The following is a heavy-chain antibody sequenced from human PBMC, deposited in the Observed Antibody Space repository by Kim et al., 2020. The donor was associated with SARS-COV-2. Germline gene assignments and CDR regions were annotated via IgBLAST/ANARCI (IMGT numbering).Heavy chain of an antibody. Sequence: GGSLRLSCAASGFTFSSYWMSWVRQAPGKGLEWVANIKQDGSEKYYVDSVKGRFTISRDNAKNSLYLQMNSLRAEDTAVYYCARDLYTAMESSRFDYWGQGTLVTVSS. CDR3: ARDLYTAMESSRFDY. J-gene: IGHJ4*02. V-gene: IGHV3-7*03. CDR2: IKQDGSEK. CDR1: GFTFSSYW. D-gene: IGHD5-18*01.